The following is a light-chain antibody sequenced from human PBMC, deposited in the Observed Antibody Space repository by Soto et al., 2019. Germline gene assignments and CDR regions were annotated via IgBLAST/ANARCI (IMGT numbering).Light chain of an antibody. Sequence: QAVVTQEPSLTVSPGGTVTLTCGSSTGGVTSGHYPYWFQQKPGQAPRTLIYDTSNKQSWTPARFSGSLLGGKAALTLSGAQPEDEAEYHCLLFYSGARPVFGGGTKVTVL. J-gene: IGLJ2*01. CDR2: DTS. V-gene: IGLV7-46*01. CDR3: LLFYSGARPV. CDR1: TGGVTSGHY.